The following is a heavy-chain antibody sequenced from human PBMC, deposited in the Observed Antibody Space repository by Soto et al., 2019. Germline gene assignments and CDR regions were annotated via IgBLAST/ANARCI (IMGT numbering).Heavy chain of an antibody. CDR3: AMGTMDV. V-gene: IGHV3-74*02. Sequence: EVQLVESGGGLVQPGGSLRLSCAASGFTFRTYWMQWVRQAPGKGLVWVSRIDNDGSSTNYADSVKGRFTISRDNAKDTLYLQMNSLRAEDTAVYYCAMGTMDVWGKGTTVTVPS. D-gene: IGHD7-27*01. CDR2: IDNDGSST. J-gene: IGHJ6*04. CDR1: GFTFRTYW.